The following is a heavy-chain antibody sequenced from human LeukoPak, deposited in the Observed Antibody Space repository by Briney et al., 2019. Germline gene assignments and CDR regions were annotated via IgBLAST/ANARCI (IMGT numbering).Heavy chain of an antibody. V-gene: IGHV4-39*01. CDR1: GDSISNTDYY. CDR3: ARHIVSGYCSSTSCAPWWFDP. J-gene: IGHJ5*02. CDR2: IYYSGSI. D-gene: IGHD2-2*01. Sequence: SETLSLTCTVSGDSISNTDYYWGWIRQPPGKGLEWLGSIYYSGSIHFNPSLKSRVTISVDTSRNQFSLKLSSVTAADTAMYYCARHIVSGYCSSTSCAPWWFDPWGQGTLVTVSS.